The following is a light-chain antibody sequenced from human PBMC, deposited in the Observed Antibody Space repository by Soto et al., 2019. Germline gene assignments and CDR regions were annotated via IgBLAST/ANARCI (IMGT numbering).Light chain of an antibody. J-gene: IGLJ1*01. CDR1: SSDVGGYNS. CDR2: DVS. Sequence: QSALTQPASLSGSPGQSITISCTGTSSDVGGYNSVSWYQQHPGKAPKVIIFDVSSRPSGVSSRFSGSKSGNTASLTISGLQAEDEADYDYCSYGSGSTLYVFGAGTKLTVL. CDR3: CSYGSGSTLYV. V-gene: IGLV2-14*03.